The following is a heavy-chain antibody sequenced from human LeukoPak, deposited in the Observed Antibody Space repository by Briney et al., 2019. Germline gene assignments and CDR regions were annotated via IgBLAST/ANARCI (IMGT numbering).Heavy chain of an antibody. J-gene: IGHJ3*02. CDR2: ISSSSSYI. D-gene: IGHD2-2*01. CDR3: PRDLVVPAAMDAFDI. CDR1: GFTFSSYS. Sequence: GGSLRLSCAASGFTFSSYSMNWVRQAPGKGLEWVSSISSSSSYIYYADSVKGRFTISRDNAKNSLYLQMKSLRAEDTAVYYCPRDLVVPAAMDAFDIWGQGTMVTVSS. V-gene: IGHV3-21*01.